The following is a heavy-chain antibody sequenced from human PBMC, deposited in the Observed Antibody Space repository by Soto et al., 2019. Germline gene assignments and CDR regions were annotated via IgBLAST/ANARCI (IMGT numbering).Heavy chain of an antibody. D-gene: IGHD6-6*01. CDR1: GGSISSYY. V-gene: IGHV4-59*01. Sequence: SETLSLTCTVSGGSISSYYWSWIRQSPGKGLEWIGYIYYSGSTNYNPSLKSRVTISVDTSKNQFSLKLSSVTAADTGVYSCASLELYSCAWRAGKWFAPSGQGSLVTVCS. CDR3: ASLELYSCAWRAGKWFAP. CDR2: IYYSGST. J-gene: IGHJ5*02.